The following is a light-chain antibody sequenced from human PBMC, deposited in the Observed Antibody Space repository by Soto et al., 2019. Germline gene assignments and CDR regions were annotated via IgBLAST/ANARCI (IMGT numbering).Light chain of an antibody. CDR2: DVT. V-gene: IGLV2-14*01. CDR1: SSDIGGYDF. J-gene: IGLJ3*02. CDR3: NSYTSSSTRV. Sequence: ALTQPASVSGSPGQSITISCTGTSSDIGGYDFVSWYQQHPGKAPQLMIYDVTNRPSGVSNRFSGSKSGNTASLTISGLQAEDEADYYCNSYTSSSTRVFGGGTQLTVL.